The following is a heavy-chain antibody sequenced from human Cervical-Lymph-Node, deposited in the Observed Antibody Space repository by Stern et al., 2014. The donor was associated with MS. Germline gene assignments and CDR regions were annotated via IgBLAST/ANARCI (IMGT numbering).Heavy chain of an antibody. Sequence: VQLVESGAEVEKPGASVKVSCKASGYTFTDYYLHWVRQAPGQGLEWMGRINPKSGGTSYAQSFQGRVTLTRDTSITTAYMDLSRLTSDDTAVYYCTRALRIADRPSPGGHWFDPWGQGTLVIVSS. CDR3: TRALRIADRPSPGGHWFDP. CDR1: GYTFTDYY. D-gene: IGHD6-6*01. V-gene: IGHV1-2*02. J-gene: IGHJ5*02. CDR2: INPKSGGT.